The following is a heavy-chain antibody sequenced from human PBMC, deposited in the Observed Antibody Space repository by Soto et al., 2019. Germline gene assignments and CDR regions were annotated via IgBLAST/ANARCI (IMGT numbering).Heavy chain of an antibody. Sequence: SETLSLTCAVSGGSISSGDYYWSWIRQPPGKGLEWIGYIYYSGSTYYNPSLKSRVTISIDTSKNQFSLKLSSVTAADTAVYYCARVGFGELLAHGMDVWGQGTTVTVSS. V-gene: IGHV4-30-4*01. CDR2: IYYSGST. CDR1: GGSISSGDYY. J-gene: IGHJ6*02. D-gene: IGHD3-10*01. CDR3: ARVGFGELLAHGMDV.